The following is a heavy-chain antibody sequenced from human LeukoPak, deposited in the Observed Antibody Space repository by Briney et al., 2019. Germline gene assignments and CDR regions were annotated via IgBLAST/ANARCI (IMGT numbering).Heavy chain of an antibody. CDR1: GASNSGGTYY. J-gene: IGHJ4*02. D-gene: IGHD1-26*01. CDR3: ARRGGSGRAFDY. V-gene: IGHV4-39*01. CDR2: IYYTGST. Sequence: SETLSLTCSVSGASNSGGTYYWGWIRQPPGKGLEWIGSIYYTGSTYDNPSLKSRVTISVDTSKNQFSLKLSSVTAADTAVYYCARRGGSGRAFDYWGQGTLVTVSS.